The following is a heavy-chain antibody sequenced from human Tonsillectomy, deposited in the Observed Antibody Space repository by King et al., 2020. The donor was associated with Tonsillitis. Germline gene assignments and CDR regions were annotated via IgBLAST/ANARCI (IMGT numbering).Heavy chain of an antibody. CDR2: INPNSGDT. J-gene: IGHJ2*01. Sequence: VQLVESGAEVKKPGASMKVSCKASGYTFSRLYMHWVRQAPGQGLEWMGWINPNSGDTKYAQKFQGRVSMTRDTSISTAYMELSSLRSDDTAVYFCAGGGHYYDWYLDFWGRGTLVTVSS. CDR3: AGGGHYYDWYLDF. V-gene: IGHV1-2*02. D-gene: IGHD3-10*01. CDR1: GYTFSRLY.